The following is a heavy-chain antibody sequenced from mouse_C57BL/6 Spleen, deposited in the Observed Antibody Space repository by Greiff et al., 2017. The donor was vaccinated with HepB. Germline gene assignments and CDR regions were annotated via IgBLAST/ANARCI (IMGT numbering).Heavy chain of an antibody. CDR2: ISYDGSN. V-gene: IGHV3-6*01. CDR3: APLGRNYAMDY. Sequence: EVQLVESGPGLVKPSQSLSLTCSVTGYSITSGYYWNWIRQFPGNKLEWMGYISYDGSNNYNPSLKNRISITRDTSKNQFFLKLNSVTTEDTATYYCAPLGRNYAMDYWGQGTSVTVSS. CDR1: GYSITSGYY. J-gene: IGHJ4*01. D-gene: IGHD4-1*01.